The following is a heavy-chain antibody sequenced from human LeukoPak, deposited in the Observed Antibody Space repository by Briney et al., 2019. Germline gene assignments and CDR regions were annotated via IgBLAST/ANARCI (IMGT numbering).Heavy chain of an antibody. D-gene: IGHD5-12*01. J-gene: IGHJ4*02. Sequence: SQTLSLTCATSGDSVSSNSAAWSWVRQSPSRGLEWLGRTYYRSEWYYDYAVSVKSRITINPDTSKNQFSLQLNSVTPEDTAVYYCARGATAYFDYWGQGTLVTVSS. CDR2: TYYRSEWYY. CDR1: GDSVSSNSAA. V-gene: IGHV6-1*01. CDR3: ARGATAYFDY.